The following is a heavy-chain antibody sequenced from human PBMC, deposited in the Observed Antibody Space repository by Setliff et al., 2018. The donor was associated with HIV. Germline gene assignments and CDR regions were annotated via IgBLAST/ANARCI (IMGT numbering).Heavy chain of an antibody. CDR1: GFTFSSYA. V-gene: IGHV3-23*01. CDR2: ISGSGGST. J-gene: IGHJ3*02. CDR3: AKADYYDSSGINAFDI. D-gene: IGHD3-22*01. Sequence: LRLSCAASGFTFSSYAMSWVRQAPGKGLEWVSAISGSGGSTYYADSVKGRFTISRDNSKNTLYLQMNSLRAEDTAVYYCAKADYYDSSGINAFDIWGQGTMVTVSS.